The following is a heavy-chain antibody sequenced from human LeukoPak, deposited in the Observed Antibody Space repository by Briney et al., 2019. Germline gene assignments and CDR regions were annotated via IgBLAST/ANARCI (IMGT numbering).Heavy chain of an antibody. CDR2: INPSGGST. Sequence: ASVKVSCKASGYTFTSYYMHWVRQAPGQGLEWMGIINPSGGSTSYAQKFQGRVTMTMVTSTSTVYMELSSLRSDDTAVYYCARVNYYDISGYSNRGCYFDYWGQGTLVTVSS. CDR3: ARVNYYDISGYSNRGCYFDY. CDR1: GYTFTSYY. V-gene: IGHV1-46*01. J-gene: IGHJ4*02. D-gene: IGHD3-22*01.